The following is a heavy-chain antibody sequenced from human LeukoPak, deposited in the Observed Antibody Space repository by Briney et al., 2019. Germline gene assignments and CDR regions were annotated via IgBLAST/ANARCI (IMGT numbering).Heavy chain of an antibody. CDR2: VSYDGSNE. Sequence: GRSLRLSCAASAFTFSSYAMHWVRQAPGKGLEWVAVVSYDGSNEYYADSVKGRFTISRDNSKNTLYLQMNSLRAEDTAVYYCASCQGSGTVYNRPIQHWGQGALVTVSS. V-gene: IGHV3-30-3*01. J-gene: IGHJ1*01. D-gene: IGHD3-10*01. CDR3: ASCQGSGTVYNRPIQH. CDR1: AFTFSSYA.